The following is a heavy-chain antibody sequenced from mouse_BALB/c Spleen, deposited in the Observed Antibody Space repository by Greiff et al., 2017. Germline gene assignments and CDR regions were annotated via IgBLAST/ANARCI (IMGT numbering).Heavy chain of an antibody. CDR3: ARKGGNYFDY. CDR2: ISSGGST. J-gene: IGHJ2*01. V-gene: IGHV5-6-5*01. Sequence: EVQVVESGGGLVKPGGSLKLSCAASGFTFSSYAMSWVRQTPEKRLEWVASISSGGSTYYPDSVKGRFTISRDNARNILYLQMSSLRSEDTAMYYCARKGGNYFDYWGQGTTLTVSS. CDR1: GFTFSSYA.